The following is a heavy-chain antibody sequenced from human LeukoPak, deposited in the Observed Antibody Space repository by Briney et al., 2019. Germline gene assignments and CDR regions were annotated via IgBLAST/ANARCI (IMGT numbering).Heavy chain of an antibody. J-gene: IGHJ4*02. V-gene: IGHV3-33*06. D-gene: IGHD6-19*01. CDR3: AKDNRGGWSGYFDY. CDR1: GFTFSSYG. Sequence: GGSLRLSCAASGFTFSSYGMHWVRQAPGKGLEWVAVIWHDGSAKFYVDSVRGRFSISRDDSKNTLYLQMNSLRAEDTALYYCAKDNRGGWSGYFDYWGRGPLVTVSS. CDR2: IWHDGSAK.